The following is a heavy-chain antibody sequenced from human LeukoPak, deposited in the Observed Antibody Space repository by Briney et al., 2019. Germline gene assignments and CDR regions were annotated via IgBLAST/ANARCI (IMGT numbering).Heavy chain of an antibody. D-gene: IGHD6-13*01. CDR1: GYTFTSYG. Sequence: ASVKVSCKASGYTFTSYGISWVRQAPGQGLEWMGWINPNSGGTNYAQKFQGRVTMTRDASISTAYMELSRLRSDDTAVYYCARGRSSSCSSSMGYWGQGTLVTVSS. CDR2: INPNSGGT. V-gene: IGHV1-2*02. CDR3: ARGRSSSCSSSMGY. J-gene: IGHJ4*02.